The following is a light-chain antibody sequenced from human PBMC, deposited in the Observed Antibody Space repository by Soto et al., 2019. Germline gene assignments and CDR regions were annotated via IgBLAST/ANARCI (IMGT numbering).Light chain of an antibody. Sequence: QSALTQPASVSGSPGQSITISCAGTSSDVGRYNYVSWYQQYPGKAPKFMIYEVSNRPSGVSNRFSGSKSGNTASLTISGLQAEDEADSYCSSYTSTSTRVFGGGTNLTVL. CDR3: SSYTSTSTRV. CDR1: SSDVGRYNY. V-gene: IGLV2-14*01. CDR2: EVS. J-gene: IGLJ3*02.